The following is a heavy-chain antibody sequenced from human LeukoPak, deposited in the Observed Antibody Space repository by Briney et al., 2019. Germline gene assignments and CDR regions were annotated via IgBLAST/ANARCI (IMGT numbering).Heavy chain of an antibody. V-gene: IGHV1-2*02. D-gene: IGHD3-10*01. CDR3: ARDRNKNRECDY. CDR1: GYTFTGYY. Sequence: ASVTVSCKASGYTFTGYYMHWVRQAPGQGLEWMGWINPNSGGTNYAQKFQGRVTMTRDTSISTAYMEMSSLRSDDTAVYYCARDRNKNRECDYWGQGTLVAVSS. CDR2: INPNSGGT. J-gene: IGHJ4*02.